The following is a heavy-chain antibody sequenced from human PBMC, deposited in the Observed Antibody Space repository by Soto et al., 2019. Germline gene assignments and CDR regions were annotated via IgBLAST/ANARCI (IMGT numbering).Heavy chain of an antibody. CDR2: ISYDGSNK. J-gene: IGHJ4*02. CDR3: ARDDFAEGDYYDSSGPLDY. Sequence: QTGGCLRISCAACGFTFSIYAMHWVRKAPGKGLEWVAVISYDGSNKYYADSVKGRFTISRDNSKNTLYLQMNSLRAEDTAVYYCARDDFAEGDYYDSSGPLDYWGQGTLVTVSS. D-gene: IGHD3-22*01. V-gene: IGHV3-30-3*01. CDR1: GFTFSIYA.